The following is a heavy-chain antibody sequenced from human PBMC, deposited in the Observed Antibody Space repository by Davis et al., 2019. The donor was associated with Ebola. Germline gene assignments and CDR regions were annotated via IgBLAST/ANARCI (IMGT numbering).Heavy chain of an antibody. CDR1: GYSFTSFW. D-gene: IGHD6-6*01. Sequence: GESLKISCKASGYSFTSFWIGWVRQPPGQGLEWMGIIYPGDSDTRYSPSFQGQVTISADKSISTAYLQWSSLKASDTAMYYCARSLYSSSSTYFQHWGQGTLVTVSS. CDR2: IYPGDSDT. V-gene: IGHV5-51*01. CDR3: ARSLYSSSSTYFQH. J-gene: IGHJ1*01.